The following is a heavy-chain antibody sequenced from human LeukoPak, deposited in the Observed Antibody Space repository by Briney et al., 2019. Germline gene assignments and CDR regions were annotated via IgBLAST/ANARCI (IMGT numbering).Heavy chain of an antibody. J-gene: IGHJ6*02. V-gene: IGHV3-48*02. CDR1: GFIFSDYS. Sequence: PGGSLRLSCAASGFIFSDYSMNWVRQAPGKGLEWVSYITSNSSSTYYTDSVKGRFTISRDNAKNSLYLQMNSLRDEDTAVYYCARDDCSGGRCRDNYYDYGVDVWGQGTTVTVSS. CDR3: ARDDCSGGRCRDNYYDYGVDV. D-gene: IGHD2-15*01. CDR2: ITSNSSST.